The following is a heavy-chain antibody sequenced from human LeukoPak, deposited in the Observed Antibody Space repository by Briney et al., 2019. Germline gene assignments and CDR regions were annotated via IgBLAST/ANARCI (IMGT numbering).Heavy chain of an antibody. V-gene: IGHV1-18*04. CDR3: ARDPPSAIFGVVIASYYYYYMDV. Sequence: ASVKVSCKASGYTFTSYYMHWVRQAPGQGLEWMGWISAYNGNTNYAQKLQGRVTMTTDTSTSTAYMELRSLRSDDTAVYYCARDPPSAIFGVVIASYYYYYMDVWGKGTTVTVSS. CDR2: ISAYNGNT. D-gene: IGHD3-3*01. J-gene: IGHJ6*03. CDR1: GYTFTSYY.